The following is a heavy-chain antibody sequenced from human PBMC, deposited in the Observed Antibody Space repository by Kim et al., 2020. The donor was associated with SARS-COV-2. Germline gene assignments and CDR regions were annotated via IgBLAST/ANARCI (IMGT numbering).Heavy chain of an antibody. Sequence: GGSLRLSCTASRFTFSNYGMHWVRQAPGKGLEWVAVISFDGRAKYYADSVKGRFTISRDNSENTLHVQMNSLKTEDTAVYYCAKDVRTEAAAMQTWGQGTLVTVAS. CDR1: RFTFSNYG. V-gene: IGHV3-30*18. CDR3: AKDVRTEAAAMQT. J-gene: IGHJ5*02. CDR2: ISFDGRAK. D-gene: IGHD2-2*01.